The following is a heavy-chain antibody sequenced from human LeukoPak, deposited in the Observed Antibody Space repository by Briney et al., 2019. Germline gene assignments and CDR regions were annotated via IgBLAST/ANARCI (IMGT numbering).Heavy chain of an antibody. CDR3: ARVYCGGGSCYSGWFDP. J-gene: IGHJ5*02. D-gene: IGHD2-15*01. Sequence: SVEVSCKASGGTFSSYAISWVRQAPGQGLEWMGGIIPIFGTANYAQKFQGRVTITADESTSTAYMELSSLRSEDTAVYYCARVYCGGGSCYSGWFDPWGQGTLVTVSS. V-gene: IGHV1-69*01. CDR1: GGTFSSYA. CDR2: IIPIFGTA.